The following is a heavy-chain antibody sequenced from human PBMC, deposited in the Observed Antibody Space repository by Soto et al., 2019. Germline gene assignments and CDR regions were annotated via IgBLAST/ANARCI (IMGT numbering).Heavy chain of an antibody. V-gene: IGHV3-33*01. CDR3: ARDEDSSGWYRRGWNFDL. CDR1: GFTFSSYG. J-gene: IGHJ2*01. Sequence: QVQLVESGGGVVQPGRSLRLSCAASGFTFSSYGMHWVRQAPGKGLEWVAVIWYDGSNKYYADSVKGRFTISRDNSKNTLYLQMNSLRAEDTAVYYCARDEDSSGWYRRGWNFDLWGRGTLVTVSS. CDR2: IWYDGSNK. D-gene: IGHD6-19*01.